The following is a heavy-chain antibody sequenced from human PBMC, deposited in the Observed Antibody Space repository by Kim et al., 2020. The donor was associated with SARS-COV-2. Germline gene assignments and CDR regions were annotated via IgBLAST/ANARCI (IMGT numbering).Heavy chain of an antibody. CDR3: ARGKSARGWYSFYFDY. J-gene: IGHJ4*01. V-gene: IGHV3-30*04. CDR2: ISYDGSNK. CDR1: GFTFSNYA. D-gene: IGHD6-19*01. Sequence: GGSLRLSCAASGFTFSNYAMHWVRQAPGKGLEWVAVISYDGSNKYYADSVKGRFTISRDNSKNTLYLQTNSLRAEDTAVYYCARGKSARGWYSFYFDYWG.